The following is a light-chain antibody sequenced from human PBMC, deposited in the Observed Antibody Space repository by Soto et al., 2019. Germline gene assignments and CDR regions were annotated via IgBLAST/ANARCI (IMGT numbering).Light chain of an antibody. CDR3: SSFTTSSTPWL. V-gene: IGLV2-14*01. Sequence: QSALTQPASVSGSPGQSITISCTGTSSDIGRYNYVSWYQQRPGKTPKLTIYEVTIRPSGVSNRFSGSKSGNTASLTISGLLAEDEADYYCSSFTTSSTPWLFGGGTKLTVL. CDR2: EVT. J-gene: IGLJ3*02. CDR1: SSDIGRYNY.